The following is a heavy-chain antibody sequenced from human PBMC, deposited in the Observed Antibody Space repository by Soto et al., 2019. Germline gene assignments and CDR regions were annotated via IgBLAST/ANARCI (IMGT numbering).Heavy chain of an antibody. J-gene: IGHJ1*01. D-gene: IGHD3-16*01. V-gene: IGHV3-74*01. Sequence: EVQLVESGGGLVKPGGSLRLSCAASGFTFSDYFMHWVRQVPGKGLVWVARINHDGSDTNNADSVKARFTISRDNVKNTLYLHMNSLRAEDTAVYYCAREGIDGGPAKYFPYWGQGTLVTVSS. CDR1: GFTFSDYF. CDR3: AREGIDGGPAKYFPY. CDR2: INHDGSDT.